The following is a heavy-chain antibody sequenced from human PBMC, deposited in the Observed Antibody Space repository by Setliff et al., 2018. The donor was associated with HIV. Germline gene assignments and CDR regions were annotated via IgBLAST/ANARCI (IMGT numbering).Heavy chain of an antibody. V-gene: IGHV4-39*01. D-gene: IGHD3-10*01. J-gene: IGHJ6*03. CDR3: ASLDGSESPYIYYYYMDV. CDR2: INYRGNT. CDR1: GGSISTSRYY. Sequence: PSETLSLTCTVSGGSISTSRYYWGWIRQPPGKGLEWIGSINYRGNTYYNPSLKSRAAIPVDTSKNQIPLKLSSVTAADTAVYYCASLDGSESPYIYYYYMDVWGKGTAVTVSS.